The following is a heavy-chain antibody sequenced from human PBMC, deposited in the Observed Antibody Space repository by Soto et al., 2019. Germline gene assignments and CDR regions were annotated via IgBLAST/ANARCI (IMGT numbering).Heavy chain of an antibody. V-gene: IGHV3-33*01. J-gene: IGHJ4*02. CDR3: AREVVPDATFDY. Sequence: XXSLRLSCAASRFTFSSYGMHWVRQAPGRGLEWVAVIXYDGSXKYYADSVKGXXTISRDNXXNTLSLQMNSLRAEDTAVYYCAREVVPDATFDYWGQGTLVTVSS. CDR2: IXYDGSXK. CDR1: RFTFSSYG. D-gene: IGHD2-2*01.